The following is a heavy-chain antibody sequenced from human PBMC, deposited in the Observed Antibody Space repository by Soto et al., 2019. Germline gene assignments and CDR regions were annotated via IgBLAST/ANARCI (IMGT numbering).Heavy chain of an antibody. D-gene: IGHD2-2*01. CDR2: IIAYNFNT. Sequence: ASVKVSCKASGYTFTSYGISWVRQAPVQGLEWIVWIIAYNFNTDYAQKLQGRVTIAADTCTSTAYMELSSLISDYTAVYYCAREDRDRETGLVPAAIDGMDVWG. V-gene: IGHV1-18*01. CDR3: AREDRDRETGLVPAAIDGMDV. CDR1: GYTFTSYG. J-gene: IGHJ6*02.